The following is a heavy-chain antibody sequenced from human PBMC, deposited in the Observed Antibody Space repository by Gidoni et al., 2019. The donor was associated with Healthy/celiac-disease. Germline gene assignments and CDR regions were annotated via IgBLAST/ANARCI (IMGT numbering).Heavy chain of an antibody. Sequence: EVQLVESGGGLVKPGRSLRLSCPASGFTFGDYAMSWFRQAPGKGLEWVGFIRSKAYGGTTEYAASVKGRFTISRDDSKSIAYLQMNSLKTEDTAVYYCTRDQDIVVVPAATGGDYWGQGTLVTVSS. V-gene: IGHV3-49*05. CDR2: IRSKAYGGTT. CDR1: GFTFGDYA. J-gene: IGHJ4*02. CDR3: TRDQDIVVVPAATGGDY. D-gene: IGHD2-2*01.